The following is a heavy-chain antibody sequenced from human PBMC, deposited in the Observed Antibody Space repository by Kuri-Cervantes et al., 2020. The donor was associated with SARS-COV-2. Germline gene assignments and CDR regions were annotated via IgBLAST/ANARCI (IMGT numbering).Heavy chain of an antibody. D-gene: IGHD2-2*01. CDR2: IRSKAYGGTT. Sequence: GGSLRLSCTASGFTFGDYAMSWFRQAPGKGLEWVGFIRSKAYGGTTEYAASVKGRLTISRDDSKSIAYLQMNSLKTEDTAVYYCTSIVVVPAANYWGQGTLVTVSS. V-gene: IGHV3-49*03. CDR3: TSIVVVPAANY. J-gene: IGHJ4*02. CDR1: GFTFGDYA.